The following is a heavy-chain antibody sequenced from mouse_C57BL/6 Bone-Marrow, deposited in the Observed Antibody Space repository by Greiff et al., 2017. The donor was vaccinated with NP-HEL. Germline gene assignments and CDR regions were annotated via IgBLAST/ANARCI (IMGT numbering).Heavy chain of an antibody. J-gene: IGHJ2*01. V-gene: IGHV14-4*01. CDR2: IDPENGDT. Sequence: EVQLQQSGAELVRPGASVKLSCTASGFNIKDDYMHWVKQRPEQGLEWIGWIDPENGDTEYASNFQGKATITADTSSNTAYLQLSSLTSEDTAVYYCTPAYYFDYWGQGTTLTVSS. CDR1: GFNIKDDY. CDR3: TPAYYFDY.